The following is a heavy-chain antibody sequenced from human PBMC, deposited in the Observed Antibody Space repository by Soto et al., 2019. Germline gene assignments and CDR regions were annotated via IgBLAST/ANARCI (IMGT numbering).Heavy chain of an antibody. CDR1: GVSISSVRYY. CDR2: VHYNGST. J-gene: IGHJ5*02. CDR3: ARPFSYYPTNWFDP. D-gene: IGHD3-10*01. V-gene: IGHV4-39*01. Sequence: QLQLQESGPGLVKPSETLSLTCIVSGVSISSVRYYWGWIRQPPGKGLEWIGSVHYNGSTHYNPSLKSRVTISVDTSKNQFSLKLSSVTAADTAVYHCARPFSYYPTNWFDPWGQGTLVTVSS.